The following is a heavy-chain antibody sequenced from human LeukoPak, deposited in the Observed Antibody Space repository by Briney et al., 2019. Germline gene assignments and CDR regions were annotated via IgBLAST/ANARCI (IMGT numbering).Heavy chain of an antibody. D-gene: IGHD3-22*01. V-gene: IGHV3-21*01. CDR3: ARDNAYYDSSGYYGG. CDR2: ISDNGEYR. Sequence: GGTLRLSCSVSGLSISRYGMSWVRQAPGKGLEWVSSISDNGEYRHYADYVKGRFTISRDNAKNSLYLQMNSLRAEDTAVYYCARDNAYYDSSGYYGGWGQGTLVTVSS. CDR1: GLSISRYG. J-gene: IGHJ4*02.